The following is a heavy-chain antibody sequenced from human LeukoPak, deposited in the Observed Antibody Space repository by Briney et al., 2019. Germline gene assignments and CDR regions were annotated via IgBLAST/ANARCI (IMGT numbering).Heavy chain of an antibody. D-gene: IGHD3-10*01. CDR3: AKDQPSLWFRESDI. J-gene: IGHJ3*02. V-gene: IGHV3-53*01. CDR1: GFTVSSNY. CDR2: IYSGGST. Sequence: GGSLRLSCAASGFTVSSNYISWVRQAPGKGLEWVSVIYSGGSTYYAGSVKGRFTISRDNSKNTLYLQMNSLRAEDTAVYYCAKDQPSLWFRESDIWGQGTMVTVSS.